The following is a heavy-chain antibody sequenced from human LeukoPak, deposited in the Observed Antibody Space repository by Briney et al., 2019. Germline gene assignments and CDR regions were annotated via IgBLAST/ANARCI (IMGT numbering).Heavy chain of an antibody. V-gene: IGHV3-21*01. CDR1: GFTFSSYS. CDR3: ARDLRTYADYLDY. CDR2: ISSSSSYI. J-gene: IGHJ4*02. Sequence: GGSLRLSCAASGFTFSSYSMNWVRQAPGKGLEWVSSISSSSSYIYYADSVKGRFTISRDNAKNSLYLQMNSLRAEDTAVYYCARDLRTYADYLDYWGQGTLVTVSS. D-gene: IGHD4-17*01.